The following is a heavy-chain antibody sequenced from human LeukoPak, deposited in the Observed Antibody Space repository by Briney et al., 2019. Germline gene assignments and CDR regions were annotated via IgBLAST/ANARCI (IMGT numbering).Heavy chain of an antibody. D-gene: IGHD6-25*01. V-gene: IGHV4-59*06. Sequence: PSETLSLTCTVSGGSISSYYWSWIRQPAGKGLEWIGYIYYTGNTYYNPSLKSRVTISVDTSKNQFSLKLSSVTAADTAVYYCARAGARAPTFDYWGQGTLVTVSS. CDR3: ARAGARAPTFDY. CDR1: GGSISSYY. CDR2: IYYTGNT. J-gene: IGHJ4*02.